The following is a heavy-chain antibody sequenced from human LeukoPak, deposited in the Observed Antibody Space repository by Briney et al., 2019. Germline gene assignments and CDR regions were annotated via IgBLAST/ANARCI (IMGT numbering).Heavy chain of an antibody. Sequence: GGSLRLSCAASGFTFSSYGMHWVRQAPGKGLEWVAFIRYDGSNKYYADSVKGRFTISRDNSKNTLYLQMNSPRAEDTAVYYCAKGGPTNGYNLITGYWGQGTLVTVSS. D-gene: IGHD5-24*01. CDR3: AKGGPTNGYNLITGY. CDR2: IRYDGSNK. J-gene: IGHJ4*02. V-gene: IGHV3-30*02. CDR1: GFTFSSYG.